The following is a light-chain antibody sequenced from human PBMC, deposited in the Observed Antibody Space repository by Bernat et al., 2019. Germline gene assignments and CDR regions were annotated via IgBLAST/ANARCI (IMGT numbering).Light chain of an antibody. J-gene: IGKJ5*01. V-gene: IGKV3-15*01. CDR1: QSVSN. CDR2: RAS. Sequence: EIVMTQSPAILSVSPGERATLSCRTTQSVSNVAWYQQKSGQAPRLLIYRASTRAVGIPASFSGSGFGTEFTLTISSLQSEDFAIYYCHQHAQWPYAFGHGTRLEI. CDR3: HQHAQWPYA.